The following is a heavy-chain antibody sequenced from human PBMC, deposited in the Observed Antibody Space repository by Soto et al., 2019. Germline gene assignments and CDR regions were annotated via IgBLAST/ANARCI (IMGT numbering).Heavy chain of an antibody. CDR2: ISGSGGST. V-gene: IGHV3-23*01. D-gene: IGHD4-17*01. Sequence: GGSLRLSCAASGFTFSSYAMSWVRQAPGKGLEWVSAISGSGGSTYYADSVKGRFTISRDNSKNTLYLQMNSLRAEDTAVYYCAKEQPVTILTDEYFQHWGQGTLVTVAS. J-gene: IGHJ1*01. CDR1: GFTFSSYA. CDR3: AKEQPVTILTDEYFQH.